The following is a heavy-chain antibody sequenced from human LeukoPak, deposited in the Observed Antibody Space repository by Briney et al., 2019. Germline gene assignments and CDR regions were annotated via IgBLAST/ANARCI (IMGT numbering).Heavy chain of an antibody. CDR3: AQGYGGWSFDY. J-gene: IGHJ4*02. V-gene: IGHV3-23*01. CDR2: ISGSGSST. CDR1: GFTFSSYG. Sequence: GGSLRLSSAASGFTFSSYGMSCVRQAPGKGLEWVSAISGSGSSTNYADSVKGRFTISRDNSKNTLYLQMYSLRAEDTAIYYYAQGYGGWSFDYWGQGTLVTVSS. D-gene: IGHD4-23*01.